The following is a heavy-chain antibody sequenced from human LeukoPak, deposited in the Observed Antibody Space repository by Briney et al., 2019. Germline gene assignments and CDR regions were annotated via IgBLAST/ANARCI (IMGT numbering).Heavy chain of an antibody. CDR2: ITTYNGNT. Sequence: ASVKVSCKTSGYTFTNYAITWVRQAPGQGLEWMGWITTYNGNTNYARNLQGRVTMTTETSTSTAYMELRSLRSDDTAVYYCAREAAWGAIGYWGQGTLVTVSS. CDR1: GYTFTNYA. D-gene: IGHD1-26*01. CDR3: AREAAWGAIGY. V-gene: IGHV1-18*01. J-gene: IGHJ4*02.